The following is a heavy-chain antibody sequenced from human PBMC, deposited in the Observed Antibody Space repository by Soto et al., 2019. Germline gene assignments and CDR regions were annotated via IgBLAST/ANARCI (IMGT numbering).Heavy chain of an antibody. Sequence: QVQLVESGGGVVQPGRSLRLSCAASGFTFSSYGMHWVRQAPGKGLEWVAVISYGGSHKYYADSVKGRFTISRDNSKNTLYLQMNNLRAEDTAVYYCAKDNCISTSCYRLYNWFDRWGQGTLVTVSS. J-gene: IGHJ5*02. CDR3: AKDNCISTSCYRLYNWFDR. V-gene: IGHV3-30*18. D-gene: IGHD2-2*01. CDR1: GFTFSSYG. CDR2: ISYGGSHK.